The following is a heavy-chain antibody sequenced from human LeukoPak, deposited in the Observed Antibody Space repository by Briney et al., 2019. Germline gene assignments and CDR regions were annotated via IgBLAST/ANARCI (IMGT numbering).Heavy chain of an antibody. J-gene: IGHJ4*02. CDR3: VRDMSGVVAASTEEY. CDR1: KFTFSSYG. CDR2: IRYDGSNK. D-gene: IGHD2-15*01. V-gene: IGHV3-30*02. Sequence: GGSLRLSCAASKFTFSSYGMHWVRQAPGKGLEWVAFIRYDGSNKYYADSVKGRFTVSRDNSKNTLSLQMNSLRAEDTAVYYCVRDMSGVVAASTEEYWGQGTLVTVSS.